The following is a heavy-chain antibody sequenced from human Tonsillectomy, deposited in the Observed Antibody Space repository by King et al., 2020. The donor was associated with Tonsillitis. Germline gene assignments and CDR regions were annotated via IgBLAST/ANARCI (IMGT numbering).Heavy chain of an antibody. CDR2: VDHSGST. Sequence: VQLQQWGARLLKPSETLSLTCAVYCGSFSGYYWSWIRQPPGKGLDWIGEVDHSGSTNYNPSLKSRVTISLYTSKNQFSLKLSPVTAADTAVYYCARGPEEEQQLVGDWFDPWGQGTLVTVSS. V-gene: IGHV4-34*01. D-gene: IGHD6-13*01. J-gene: IGHJ5*02. CDR1: CGSFSGYY. CDR3: ARGPEEEQQLVGDWFDP.